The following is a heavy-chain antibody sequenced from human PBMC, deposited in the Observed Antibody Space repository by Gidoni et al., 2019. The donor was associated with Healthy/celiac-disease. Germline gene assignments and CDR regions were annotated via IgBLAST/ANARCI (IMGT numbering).Heavy chain of an antibody. CDR2: ISYDGSNK. CDR3: ARERVVVVAATHYYFDY. CDR1: GFTFSSYA. Sequence: QVQLVESGGGVVQPGRSLRLSCAASGFTFSSYAMHWVRQAPGKGLEWVAVISYDGSNKYYADSVKGRFTISRDNSKNTLYLQMNSLRAEDTAVYYCARERVVVVAATHYYFDYWGQGTLVTVSS. J-gene: IGHJ4*02. D-gene: IGHD2-15*01. V-gene: IGHV3-30*01.